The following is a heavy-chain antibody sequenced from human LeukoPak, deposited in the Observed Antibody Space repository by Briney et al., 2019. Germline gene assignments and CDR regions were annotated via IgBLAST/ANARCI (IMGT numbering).Heavy chain of an antibody. V-gene: IGHV4-4*07. J-gene: IGHJ4*02. CDR2: IYTSGST. Sequence: RSSETLSLTCTVSGCPISSYYWSWIRQPAGKGLEWIGRIYTSGSTNYNPSLKSRLIMTVDTSKNQFSLKLSSVPAADTAVYYCAREPNSSGRYYFDYWRQGTLVTVSS. CDR3: AREPNSSGRYYFDY. CDR1: GCPISSYY. D-gene: IGHD6-19*01.